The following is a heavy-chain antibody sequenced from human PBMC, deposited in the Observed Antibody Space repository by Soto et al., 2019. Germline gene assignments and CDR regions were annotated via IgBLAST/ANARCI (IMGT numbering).Heavy chain of an antibody. Sequence: QVQLQESGPGLVKPSETLSLTCTVSGGSISSYYWSWIRQPPGKGLEWIGYIDYSGSTNYNPSLKSRVTISVDTSKNQFSLKLSSVTAADTDVYYCARVWGGAFDFWGQGTMVTVSS. V-gene: IGHV4-59*01. J-gene: IGHJ3*01. CDR1: GGSISSYY. CDR3: ARVWGGAFDF. CDR2: IDYSGST. D-gene: IGHD3-10*01.